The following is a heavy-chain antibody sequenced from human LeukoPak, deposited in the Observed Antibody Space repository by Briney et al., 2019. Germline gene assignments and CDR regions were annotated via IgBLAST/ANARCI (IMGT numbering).Heavy chain of an antibody. CDR1: GFTFSSYA. D-gene: IGHD2-15*01. CDR3: AKASWVSYSDAVL. CDR2: LRGNGDT. V-gene: IGHV3-23*01. Sequence: PGGTLTLSCAASGFTFSSYAMSWVREAPARGLEWVSSLRGNGDTFYADSVKGRFTLSRDESRNTVYLQLNNLRVEDTAVYYCAKASWVSYSDAVLWGQGTVVTVSS. J-gene: IGHJ4*02.